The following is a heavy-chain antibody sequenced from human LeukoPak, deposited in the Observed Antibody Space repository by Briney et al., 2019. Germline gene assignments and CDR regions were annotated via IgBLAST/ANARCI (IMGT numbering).Heavy chain of an antibody. Sequence: PSETLSLTCTVSGGSISSSSYYWGWIRQPPGKGLEWIGSIYYSGSTYYNPSLKSRVTISVDTSKNQFSLKLSSVTAAVTAVYYCARGVTTYYDFWSGYYHNWFDPWGQGTLVTVSS. CDR3: ARGVTTYYDFWSGYYHNWFDP. CDR2: IYYSGST. CDR1: GGSISSSSYY. D-gene: IGHD3-3*01. V-gene: IGHV4-39*01. J-gene: IGHJ5*02.